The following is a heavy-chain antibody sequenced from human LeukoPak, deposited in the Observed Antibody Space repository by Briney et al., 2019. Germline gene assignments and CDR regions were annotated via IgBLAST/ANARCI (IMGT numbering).Heavy chain of an antibody. V-gene: IGHV3-7*01. CDR1: GFSFSTYV. CDR3: ARENRDGYNPYNWFDP. Sequence: GGSLRLSCAGSGFSFSTYVLSWVRQAPGKGLEWVANIKQEGSEKFYVDSVKGRFTISRDNAKNSLYLQMNSLRAEDTGIYYCARENRDGYNPYNWFDPWGQGTLVTVSS. D-gene: IGHD5-24*01. J-gene: IGHJ5*02. CDR2: IKQEGSEK.